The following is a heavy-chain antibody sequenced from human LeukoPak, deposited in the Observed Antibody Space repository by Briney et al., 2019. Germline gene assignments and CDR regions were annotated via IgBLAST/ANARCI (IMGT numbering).Heavy chain of an antibody. CDR2: ISGSGGST. D-gene: IGHD3-9*01. V-gene: IGHV3-23*01. J-gene: IGHJ4*02. CDR1: GFTFSSYA. CDR3: AKGSQYYDILTGYYGGAFNY. Sequence: GSLRLSCAASGFTFSSYAMSWVRQAPGKGLEWVSAISGSGGSTYYAGSVKGRFTISRDNSKNTLYLQMNSLRAEDTAVYYCAKGSQYYDILTGYYGGAFNYWGQGTLVTVSS.